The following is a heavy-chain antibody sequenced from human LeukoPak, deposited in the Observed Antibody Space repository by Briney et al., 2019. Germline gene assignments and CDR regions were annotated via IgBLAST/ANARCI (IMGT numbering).Heavy chain of an antibody. D-gene: IGHD4-17*01. Sequence: ASVKASCKASGYTFTGYYMHWVRQAPGQGLEWMGWINPNSGGTNYAQKFQGWVTMTRDTSISTAYMELSRLRSDDTAVYYCARARTVTTSPLGYWGQGTLVTVSS. V-gene: IGHV1-2*04. CDR3: ARARTVTTSPLGY. CDR2: INPNSGGT. J-gene: IGHJ4*02. CDR1: GYTFTGYY.